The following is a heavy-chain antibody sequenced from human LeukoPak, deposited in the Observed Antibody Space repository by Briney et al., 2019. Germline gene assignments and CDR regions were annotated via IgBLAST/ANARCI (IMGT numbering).Heavy chain of an antibody. CDR3: AELGITMIGGV. CDR2: ISSSGSTI. V-gene: IGHV3-48*03. D-gene: IGHD3-10*02. CDR1: GFTFSSYA. Sequence: GGSLRLSCAASGFTFSSYAMNWVRQAPGKGLEWVSYISSSGSTIYYADSVKGRFTISRDNARNSLYLQMNSLRAEDTAVYYCAELGITMIGGVWGKGTTVTISS. J-gene: IGHJ6*04.